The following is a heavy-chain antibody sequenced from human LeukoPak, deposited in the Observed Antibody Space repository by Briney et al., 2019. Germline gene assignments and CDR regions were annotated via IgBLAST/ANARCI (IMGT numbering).Heavy chain of an antibody. D-gene: IGHD1-14*01. CDR2: ISYDGSQK. J-gene: IGHJ4*02. CDR3: ARDGNDGFDY. V-gene: IGHV3-30*03. CDR1: GFTFSSYG. Sequence: GGSLRLSCAASGFTFSSYGMHGVRQAPGKGLEWVAFISYDGSQKYYADSVKGRFTISRDNSKNTLYLQMNSLRAEDTAVYYCARDGNDGFDYWGQGTLVTVSS.